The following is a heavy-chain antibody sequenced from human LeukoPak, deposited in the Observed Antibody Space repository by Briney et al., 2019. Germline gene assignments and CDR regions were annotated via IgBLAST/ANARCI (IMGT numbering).Heavy chain of an antibody. CDR3: ARLGGTRYYYYYYMDV. D-gene: IGHD4-23*01. CDR2: IYYSGST. Sequence: SETLSLTCTVSGGSISSSSYYWGWIRQPPGKGLEWIGSIYYSGSTYYNPSLKSRVTISVDTSKNQFSLKLSSVTAADTAVYYCARLGGTRYYYYYYMDVWGKGTTVTISS. J-gene: IGHJ6*03. V-gene: IGHV4-39*07. CDR1: GGSISSSSYY.